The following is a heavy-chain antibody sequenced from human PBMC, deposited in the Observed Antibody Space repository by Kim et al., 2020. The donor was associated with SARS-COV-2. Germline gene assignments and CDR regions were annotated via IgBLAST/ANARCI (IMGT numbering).Heavy chain of an antibody. J-gene: IGHJ5*02. D-gene: IGHD6-13*01. Sequence: SVKVSCKVSGGTFSNYAISWVRQAPGQGLEWMGRIIPFIARPHYAERFQDRVTITADISTTTAYMELNSLTSEDTATYYCVRGVVAAAGPIWFAPWGQGTLVTVSS. CDR1: GGTFSNYA. CDR3: VRGVVAAAGPIWFAP. V-gene: IGHV1-69*04. CDR2: IIPFIARP.